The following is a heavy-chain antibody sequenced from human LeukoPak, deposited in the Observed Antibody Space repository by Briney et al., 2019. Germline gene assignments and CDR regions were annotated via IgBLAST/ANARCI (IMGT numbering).Heavy chain of an antibody. V-gene: IGHV3-30*02. CDR3: AKGAGVGFDY. D-gene: IGHD3-3*01. Sequence: GGSLRLSCVASGFSFRSCGMHWVRQAPGKGLEWVTFIQYDGSNKYYTDSAKGRFSISRDNSKNTLYLQMNNLRAEDTAVYYCAKGAGVGFDYWGQGTLVTVSS. CDR1: GFSFRSCG. CDR2: IQYDGSNK. J-gene: IGHJ4*02.